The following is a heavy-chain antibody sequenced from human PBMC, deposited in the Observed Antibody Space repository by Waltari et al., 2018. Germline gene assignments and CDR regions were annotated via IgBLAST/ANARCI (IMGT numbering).Heavy chain of an antibody. CDR2: ITGNDNT. Sequence: QVQLVQSGAEMKKPGASVTLSCMASGYTVFAYPIHWVRQAPGQRLEWMGWITGNDNTKYSQTFQGRVTSTRDRSASTAYMDLSSLRSEDTAVYYCASGRERSYGSANYYQLDYWGQGTLVTVSS. CDR3: ASGRERSYGSANYYQLDY. CDR1: GYTVFAYP. J-gene: IGHJ4*02. D-gene: IGHD3-10*01. V-gene: IGHV1-3*01.